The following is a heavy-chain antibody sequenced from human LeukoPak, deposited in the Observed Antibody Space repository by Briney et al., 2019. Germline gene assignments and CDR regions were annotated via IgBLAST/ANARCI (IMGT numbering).Heavy chain of an antibody. CDR3: ARSLCSTSCYYYGMDV. V-gene: IGHV4-30-4*01. D-gene: IGHD2-2*01. J-gene: IGHJ6*02. CDR2: IYFGGSA. CDR1: GGSVTSGGSY. Sequence: SETLSLTCTVSGGSVTSGGSYWSWIRQPPGKGLEWIGYIYFGGSAWYDPSHKSRVTISIDTSKNLFSLNLSSVTAADTAVYYCARSLCSTSCYYYGMDVWGQGTTVTVSS.